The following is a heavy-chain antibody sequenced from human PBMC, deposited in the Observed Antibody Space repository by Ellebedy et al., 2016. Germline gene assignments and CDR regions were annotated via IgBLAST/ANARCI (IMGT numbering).Heavy chain of an antibody. CDR1: GFTFSDYY. V-gene: IGHV3-72*01. J-gene: IGHJ4*02. D-gene: IGHD3-16*01. CDR2: IRNRLNGYTT. CDR3: TTFGIL. Sequence: GGSLRLSCVASGFTFSDYYMSWIRQAPGKGLEWIGRIRNRLNGYTTEYAASVKGRFTISRDDSKNTLYLQMTGLKTEDTAVYFCTTFGILWGQGTLVTVSS.